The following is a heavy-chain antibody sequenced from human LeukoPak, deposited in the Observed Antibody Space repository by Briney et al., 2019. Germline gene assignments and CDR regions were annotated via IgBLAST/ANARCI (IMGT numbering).Heavy chain of an antibody. V-gene: IGHV4-39*07. D-gene: IGHD2-21*02. CDR3: ASLGDCGGDCYLGYFQH. J-gene: IGHJ1*01. CDR2: IYYSGST. Sequence: SETLSLTCTVSGDSIRSSSYYWGWTRQPPGKGLEWIGNIYYSGSTYYNPSLTSRVTISVDTSKNQFSLKLSSVTAADTAVYYCASLGDCGGDCYLGYFQHWGQGTLVTVSS. CDR1: GDSIRSSSYY.